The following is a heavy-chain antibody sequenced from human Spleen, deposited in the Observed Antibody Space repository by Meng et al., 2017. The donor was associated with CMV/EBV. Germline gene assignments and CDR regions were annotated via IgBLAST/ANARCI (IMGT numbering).Heavy chain of an antibody. D-gene: IGHD1-26*01. CDR2: ISTTRGTI. J-gene: IGHJ4*02. CDR1: GFSFSIYS. CDR3: WGVGATTDMNDY. V-gene: IGHV3-21*01. Sequence: ESLKISCAASGFSFSIYSMSWVRQAPGKGLEWVSSISTTRGTIYYADSVRGRFAISRDNAKHSLYLRMTSLRAEDTAVYYCWGVGATTDMNDYWGQGTLVTVSS.